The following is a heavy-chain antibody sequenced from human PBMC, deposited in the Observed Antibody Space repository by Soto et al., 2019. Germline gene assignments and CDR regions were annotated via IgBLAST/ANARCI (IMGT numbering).Heavy chain of an antibody. CDR1: GYTFTGYY. J-gene: IGHJ6*02. CDR2: INPNSGGT. CDR3: ARSLLAVAGGLYYYYGMDV. Sequence: ASVKVYCKASGYTFTGYYRHWVRQAPGQGLEWMGWINPNSGGTNYAQKFQGWVTMTRDTSISTAYMELSRLRSDDTAVYYCARSLLAVAGGLYYYYGMDVWGQGTTVTVS. V-gene: IGHV1-2*04. D-gene: IGHD6-19*01.